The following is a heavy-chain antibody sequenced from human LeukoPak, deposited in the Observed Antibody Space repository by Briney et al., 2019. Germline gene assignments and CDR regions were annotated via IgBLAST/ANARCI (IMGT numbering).Heavy chain of an antibody. CDR1: GGSISFYY. Sequence: PSETLSLTCTVSGGSISFYYWGWIRQPPGKGLEWIGSIYHSGSTYYNPSLKSRVIISVDTSKNQFSLKLSSVTAADTAVYYCASNPYSSSHNWFDPWGQGTLVTVSS. CDR2: IYHSGST. CDR3: ASNPYSSSHNWFDP. V-gene: IGHV4-39*01. J-gene: IGHJ5*02. D-gene: IGHD6-6*01.